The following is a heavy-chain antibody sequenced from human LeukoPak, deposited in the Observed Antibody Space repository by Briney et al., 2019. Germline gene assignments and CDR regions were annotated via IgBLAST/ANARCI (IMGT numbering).Heavy chain of an antibody. CDR3: ASSSWYQRWFDP. V-gene: IGHV1-18*01. D-gene: IGHD6-13*01. Sequence: ASVKVSCKASGYTFTSYGISWVRQAPGRGLEWMGWISAYNGNTNYAQKLQGRVTMTTDTSTSTAYMELRSLRSDDTAVYYCASSSWYQRWFDPWGQGTLVTVSS. CDR1: GYTFTSYG. CDR2: ISAYNGNT. J-gene: IGHJ5*02.